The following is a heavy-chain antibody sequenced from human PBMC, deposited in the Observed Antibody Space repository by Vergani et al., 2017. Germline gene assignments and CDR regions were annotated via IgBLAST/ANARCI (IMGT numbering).Heavy chain of an antibody. V-gene: IGHV3-23*01. D-gene: IGHD5/OR15-5a*01. CDR3: VKGVWIYENFCDS. CDR1: GFTFSTYA. CDR2: LTGGGGST. J-gene: IGHJ4*02. Sequence: EVQLLESGGSLKQPGGSVRLSCAASGFTFSTYAMHWVRQAPGKGLEWVSALTGGGGSTYYADSFKGRFIIYRDNSRDSLYRQMNSLRPEYTATYYCVKGVWIYENFCDSWVQGTLVTVS.